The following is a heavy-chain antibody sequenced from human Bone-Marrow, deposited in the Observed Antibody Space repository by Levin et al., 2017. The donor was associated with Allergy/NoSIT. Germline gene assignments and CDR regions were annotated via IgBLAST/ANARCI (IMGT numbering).Heavy chain of an antibody. CDR2: INPNNGAT. D-gene: IGHD2-15*01. CDR3: AKGESPFCSGGSCHPILDDN. V-gene: IGHV1-2*06. J-gene: IGHJ4*02. Sequence: ASVKVSCKASGYTFTDYYVHWVRQAPGQGLEWMGRINPNNGATNYAQKFQGRVTMTRDTSISTAYMELTSLRSDDTALYYCAKGESPFCSGGSCHPILDDNWGQGTLVTVSS. CDR1: GYTFTDYY.